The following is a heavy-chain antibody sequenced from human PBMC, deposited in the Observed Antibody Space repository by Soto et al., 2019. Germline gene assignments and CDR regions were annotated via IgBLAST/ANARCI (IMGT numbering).Heavy chain of an antibody. CDR2: IWYDGSNI. CDR1: GFIFSSFG. CDR3: VRDLLGSGGHFDY. D-gene: IGHD7-27*01. V-gene: IGHV3-33*01. J-gene: IGHJ4*02. Sequence: PGGSLRLSCAASGFIFSSFGMHWVRQAPGKGLEWVAHIWYDGSNIYYADSVKGRFTISRDNSRNTLYLQMSSLRAEDTAVYHCVRDLLGSGGHFDYWGQGTLVTVSS.